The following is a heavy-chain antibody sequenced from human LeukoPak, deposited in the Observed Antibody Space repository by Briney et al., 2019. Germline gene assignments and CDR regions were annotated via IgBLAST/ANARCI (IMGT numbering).Heavy chain of an antibody. V-gene: IGHV3-9*01. J-gene: IGHJ4*02. D-gene: IGHD3-10*01. CDR3: AKDKGFGDYSPDY. Sequence: GGSLRLSCAASGFTFDDYAMHWVRQAPGKGLEWVSGISWNSGSIGYADSVKGRFTISRDNAKNSLYLQMNSLRAEDTALYYCAKDKGFGDYSPDYWGQGTLVTVSS. CDR2: ISWNSGSI. CDR1: GFTFDDYA.